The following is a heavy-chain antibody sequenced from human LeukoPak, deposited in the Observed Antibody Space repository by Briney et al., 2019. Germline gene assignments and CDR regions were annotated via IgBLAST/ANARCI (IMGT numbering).Heavy chain of an antibody. V-gene: IGHV4-30-2*01. CDR1: GGSISSGGYS. J-gene: IGHJ6*02. CDR3: ARGPYYYYGMDV. CDR2: INHSGST. Sequence: SQTLSLTCAVSGGSISSGGYSWSWIRQPPGKGLEWIGEINHSGSTNYNPSLKSRVTISVDTSKNQFSLKLSSVTAADTAVYYCARGPYYYYGMDVWGQGTTVTVSS.